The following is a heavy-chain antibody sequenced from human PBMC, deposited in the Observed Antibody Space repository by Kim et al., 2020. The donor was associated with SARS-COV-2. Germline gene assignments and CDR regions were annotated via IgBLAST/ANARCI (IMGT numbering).Heavy chain of an antibody. CDR3: ARAWGYSSGWADY. J-gene: IGHJ4*02. CDR1: GGSISSSNW. V-gene: IGHV4-4*02. CDR2: IYHSGST. Sequence: SETLSLTCAVSGGSISSSNWWSWVRQPPGKGLEWIGEIYHSGSTNYNPSLKSRVTISVDKSKNQFSLKLSSVTAADTAVYYCARAWGYSSGWADYWGQGTLVTVSS. D-gene: IGHD6-19*01.